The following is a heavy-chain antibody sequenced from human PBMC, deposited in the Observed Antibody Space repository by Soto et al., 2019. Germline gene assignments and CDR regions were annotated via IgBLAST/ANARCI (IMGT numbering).Heavy chain of an antibody. D-gene: IGHD2-2*01. CDR2: ISAYNGNT. CDR1: RDAMSIDR. V-gene: IGHV1-18*01. CDR3: AREQAVPAAHDAFDI. Sequence: SWEACRDAMSIDRIGWRPQTHRQELEWMGWISAYNGNTNYAQKLQGRVTMTTDTSKSKAYMELRSLRSDDTAVYYCAREQAVPAAHDAFDIWGEGTMVTVSS. J-gene: IGHJ3*02.